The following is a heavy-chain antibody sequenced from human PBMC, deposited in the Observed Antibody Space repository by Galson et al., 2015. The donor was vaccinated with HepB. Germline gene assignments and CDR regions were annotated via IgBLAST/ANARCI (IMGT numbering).Heavy chain of an antibody. J-gene: IGHJ4*02. V-gene: IGHV3-30*03. CDR1: GFTFSNYG. CDR3: ARAMTSSGWYFDS. Sequence: SLRLSCAASGFTFSNYGMHWIRQAPGKGLEWVAVIPYDGSNKYYADSVKGRFTISRDNSKNTLYLQMNSLRAEDTAVYYCARAMTSSGWYFDSWGQGTLVTVSS. D-gene: IGHD6-19*01. CDR2: IPYDGSNK.